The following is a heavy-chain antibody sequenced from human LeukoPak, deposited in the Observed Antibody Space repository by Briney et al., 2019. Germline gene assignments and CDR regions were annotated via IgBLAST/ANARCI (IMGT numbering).Heavy chain of an antibody. CDR3: ARGQDTAIFQH. J-gene: IGHJ1*01. D-gene: IGHD5-18*01. CDR2: INHSGST. V-gene: IGHV4-34*01. Sequence: PSETLSLTCAVYGGSFSGYYWSWIRQPPGKGLEWIGEINHSGSTNYNPSLKSQVTISVDTSKNQFSLKLSSVTAADTAVYYCARGQDTAIFQHWGQGTLVTVSS. CDR1: GGSFSGYY.